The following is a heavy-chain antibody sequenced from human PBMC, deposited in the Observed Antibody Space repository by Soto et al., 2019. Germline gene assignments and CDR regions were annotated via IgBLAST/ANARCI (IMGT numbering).Heavy chain of an antibody. Sequence: GGSLRLSCAASGLTFRNVWMTWVRQAPGKGLEWVGRIKSKVDGGTTDYAASVNGRYTISRDDSKSTLYLQMNSLKTEDTAVYYCTTDRPFTGGGVITTWGQGTMVTVSS. D-gene: IGHD3-10*01. CDR1: GLTFRNVW. J-gene: IGHJ3*01. CDR3: TTDRPFTGGGVITT. V-gene: IGHV3-15*01. CDR2: IKSKVDGGTT.